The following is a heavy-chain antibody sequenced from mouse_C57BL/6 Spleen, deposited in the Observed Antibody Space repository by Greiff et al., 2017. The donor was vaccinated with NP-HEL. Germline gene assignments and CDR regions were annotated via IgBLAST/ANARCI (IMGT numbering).Heavy chain of an antibody. V-gene: IGHV1-52*01. D-gene: IGHD1-1*01. CDR1: GYTFTSYW. Sequence: QVQLQQPGAELVRPGSSVKLSCKASGYTFTSYWMHWVKQRPIQGLEWIGNIDPSDSDTHYNQKFKDKATLTVDKSSSTAYMQLSSLTSEDSAVYYCARLYGSSYCYAMDYWGQGTSVTVSS. CDR3: ARLYGSSYCYAMDY. CDR2: IDPSDSDT. J-gene: IGHJ4*01.